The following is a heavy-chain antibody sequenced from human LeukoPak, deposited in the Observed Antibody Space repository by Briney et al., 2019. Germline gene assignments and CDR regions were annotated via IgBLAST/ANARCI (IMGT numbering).Heavy chain of an antibody. D-gene: IGHD6-13*01. Sequence: PGGSLRLSCAASGFTFSSYGMHWVRQAPGKGLEWVAVIWYGGSNKYYADSVKGRFTISRDNSKNTLYLQMNSLRAEDTAVYYCAKSTDIADNYYFDYWGQGTLVTVSS. J-gene: IGHJ4*02. CDR2: IWYGGSNK. V-gene: IGHV3-33*08. CDR1: GFTFSSYG. CDR3: AKSTDIADNYYFDY.